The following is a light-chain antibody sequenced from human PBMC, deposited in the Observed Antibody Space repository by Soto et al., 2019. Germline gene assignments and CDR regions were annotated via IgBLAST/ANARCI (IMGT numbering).Light chain of an antibody. CDR3: QSYDSSLSGYV. CDR1: SSNIGAGYD. Sequence: QCVLTQPPSVSGAPGQRVTISCTGSSSNIGAGYDVHWYQQLPGTAPKLLIYDNTNRPSGVPDRFSGSKSGTSASLAITGLQAEDETDYYCQSYDSSLSGYVFGTGTKVTVL. CDR2: DNT. J-gene: IGLJ1*01. V-gene: IGLV1-40*01.